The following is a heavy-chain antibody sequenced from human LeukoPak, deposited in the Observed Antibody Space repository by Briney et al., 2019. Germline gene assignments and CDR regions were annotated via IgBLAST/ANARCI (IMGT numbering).Heavy chain of an antibody. CDR3: AKEYNRGITMIVVGNFDY. Sequence: GGSLRLSCAASGFTVSSNYMSWVRQAPGKGLEWVSVIYSGGSTYYADSVKGRFTISRDNSKNTLYLQMNGLRAEDTAVYYCAKEYNRGITMIVVGNFDYWGQGTLVTVSS. J-gene: IGHJ4*02. CDR1: GFTVSSNY. V-gene: IGHV3-53*01. D-gene: IGHD3-22*01. CDR2: IYSGGST.